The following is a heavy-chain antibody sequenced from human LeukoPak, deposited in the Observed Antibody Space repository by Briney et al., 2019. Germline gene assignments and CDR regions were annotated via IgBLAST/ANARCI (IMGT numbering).Heavy chain of an antibody. Sequence: GGSLRLSWAASGFTYSSSGMHWVRQAPGKGLEWVAVILYNGSNKYYADSVKGRFTISRDNSKNTLYLQMNSLRVEDTAVYYCARAGGYCSGGSCYRGYSWFDPWGQGTLVTVSS. CDR2: ILYNGSNK. D-gene: IGHD2-15*01. CDR3: ARAGGYCSGGSCYRGYSWFDP. J-gene: IGHJ5*02. CDR1: GFTYSSSG. V-gene: IGHV3-33*01.